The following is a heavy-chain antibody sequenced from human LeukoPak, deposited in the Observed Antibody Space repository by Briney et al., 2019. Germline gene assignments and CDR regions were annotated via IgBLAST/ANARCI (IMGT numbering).Heavy chain of an antibody. D-gene: IGHD6-13*01. CDR2: ISYSGNT. CDR3: ARQGGYIAPLAL. J-gene: IGHJ4*02. Sequence: SETLSLTCTVSGGSISSYYWSWIRQPPGKGLEWIGYISYSGNTNYNPSLKSRVTISVDTSKNQFSLKLSSVTAADTAVYYCARQGGYIAPLALWGQGTLVTVSS. V-gene: IGHV4-59*08. CDR1: GGSISSYY.